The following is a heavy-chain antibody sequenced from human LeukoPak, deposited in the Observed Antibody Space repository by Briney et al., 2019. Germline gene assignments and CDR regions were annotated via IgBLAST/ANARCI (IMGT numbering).Heavy chain of an antibody. CDR3: ARHYYGSGSEIYYYYYYMDV. V-gene: IGHV4-39*01. J-gene: IGHJ6*03. CDR2: IYYSGST. CDR1: GGSISSSSYY. D-gene: IGHD3-10*01. Sequence: SETLSLTCAVSGGSISSSSYYWGWIRQPPGKGLEWIGSIYYSGSTYYNPSLKSRVTISVDTSKNQFSLKLSSVTAADTAVYYCARHYYGSGSEIYYYYYYMDVWGKGTTVTISS.